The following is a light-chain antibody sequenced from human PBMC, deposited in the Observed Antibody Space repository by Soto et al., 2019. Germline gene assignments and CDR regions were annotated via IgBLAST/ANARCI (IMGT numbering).Light chain of an antibody. CDR3: NSYTSSSTYV. Sequence: QSVLTQPASVSGSPGQSIAISCTGTSSVVGNYNYVSCYQQHPGKAPKLMIYDVSNRPSGVSNRFSGSKSGNTASLTISGLQPEDEADYYCNSYTSSSTYVFGTGTKVTVL. CDR2: DVS. J-gene: IGLJ1*01. V-gene: IGLV2-14*03. CDR1: SSVVGNYNY.